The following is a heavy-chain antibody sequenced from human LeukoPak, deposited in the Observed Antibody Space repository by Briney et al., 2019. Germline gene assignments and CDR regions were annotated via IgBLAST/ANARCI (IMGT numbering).Heavy chain of an antibody. CDR3: ARDPRGDDAFDI. D-gene: IGHD3-16*01. J-gene: IGHJ3*02. Sequence: GASVKVSCKASGGTFSSYAISWVRQAPGQGLEWMGGIIPIFGTANYAQKFQGRVTITADESTSTAYMELSSLRSEDTAVYYCARDPRGDDAFDIWGQGTMVTVSS. CDR1: GGTFSSYA. V-gene: IGHV1-69*13. CDR2: IIPIFGTA.